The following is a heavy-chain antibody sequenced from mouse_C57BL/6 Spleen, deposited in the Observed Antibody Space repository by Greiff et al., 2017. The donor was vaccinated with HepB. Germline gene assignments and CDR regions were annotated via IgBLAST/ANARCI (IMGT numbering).Heavy chain of an antibody. V-gene: IGHV1-18*01. CDR1: GYTFTDYN. Sequence: VQLQQSGPELVKPGASVKIPCKASGYTFTDYNMDWVKQSHGKSLEWIGDINPNNGGTIYNQKFKGKATLTVDKSCSTAYMELRSLTSEDTAVYYCARRGSGNPFAYWGQGTLVTVSA. CDR3: ARRGSGNPFAY. J-gene: IGHJ3*01. CDR2: INPNNGGT. D-gene: IGHD1-3*01.